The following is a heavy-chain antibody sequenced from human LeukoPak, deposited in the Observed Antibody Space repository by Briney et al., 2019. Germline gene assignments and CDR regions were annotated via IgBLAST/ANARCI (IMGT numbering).Heavy chain of an antibody. CDR3: ARVRRWLQLLSWGMDV. Sequence: GRSLRLSCAASGCTFSSYAMHWVRQAPGKGLEWVAVVSYDGSNEYYADSVKGRFTISRDNSKNTLYLQMNSLRAEDTAVYYCARVRRWLQLLSWGMDVWGQGTTVTVSS. CDR1: GCTFSSYA. D-gene: IGHD5-12*01. V-gene: IGHV3-30-3*01. CDR2: VSYDGSNE. J-gene: IGHJ6*02.